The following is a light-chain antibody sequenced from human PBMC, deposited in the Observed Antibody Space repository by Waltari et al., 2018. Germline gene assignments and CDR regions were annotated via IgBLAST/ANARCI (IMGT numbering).Light chain of an antibody. J-gene: IGKJ2*01. V-gene: IGKV1D-13*01. CDR2: DAS. CDR3: QQFNNHLYT. CDR1: QGMSSA. Sequence: GDRVTITCRASQGMSSALAWYQQKPGKAPKLLIYDASSLESGVPSRFSGSGSGTDFTLTISSLQPEDFATYYCQQFNNHLYTLGQGTKLEIK.